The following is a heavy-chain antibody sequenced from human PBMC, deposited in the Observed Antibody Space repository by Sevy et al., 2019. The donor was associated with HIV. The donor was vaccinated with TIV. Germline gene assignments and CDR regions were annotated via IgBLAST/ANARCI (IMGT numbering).Heavy chain of an antibody. D-gene: IGHD3-10*01. CDR2: INHGEIT. CDR1: GGSFSGHY. CDR3: ARRQYFYASGWKDVLDI. Sequence: SETLSLTCGVYGGSFSGHYWSWLRQTPEKGLEWIGEINHGEITDYNPSLESRVTMSVDTSKNQFSLKLKSVTAADTAVYYCARRQYFYASGWKDVLDIWGQGTLVTVSS. V-gene: IGHV4-34*01. J-gene: IGHJ3*02.